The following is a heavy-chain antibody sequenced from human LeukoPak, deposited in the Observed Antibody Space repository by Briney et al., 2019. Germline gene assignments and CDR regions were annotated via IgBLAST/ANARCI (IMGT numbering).Heavy chain of an antibody. Sequence: GGSLRLSCVGSGFTFRSHAMSWVRQAPEKGLEFVSGIYENGGTTYYADSVKGRFSISRDNSKSTLYLQMVSLRGEDTAVYYCAKDFRIGYSAHFDYWGQGALVTVSS. V-gene: IGHV3-23*01. CDR3: AKDFRIGYSAHFDY. D-gene: IGHD2-15*01. CDR2: IYENGGTT. CDR1: GFTFRSHA. J-gene: IGHJ4*02.